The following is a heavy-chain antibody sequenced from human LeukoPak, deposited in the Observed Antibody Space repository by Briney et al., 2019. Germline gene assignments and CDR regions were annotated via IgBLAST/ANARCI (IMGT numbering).Heavy chain of an antibody. CDR2: IYTSGST. J-gene: IGHJ1*01. V-gene: IGHV4-61*02. CDR1: GASISVVSSY. CDR3: AATTVTTWGYFQH. D-gene: IGHD4-17*01. Sequence: SETLSPTCTFSGASISVVSSYGSWFRRPAGKGLEWIGRIYTSGSTNYNPSLKSRVTISVDTSKNQFSLKLSSVTAADTAVYYCAATTVTTWGYFQHWGQGTLVTVSS.